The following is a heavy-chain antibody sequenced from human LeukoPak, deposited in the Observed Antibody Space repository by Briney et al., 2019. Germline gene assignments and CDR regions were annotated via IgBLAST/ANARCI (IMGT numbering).Heavy chain of an antibody. V-gene: IGHV4-30-4*08. J-gene: IGHJ4*02. CDR1: GCTISSGDYY. CDR3: AKTTVTTSGILFDY. D-gene: IGHD4-17*01. CDR2: IYYGGSI. Sequence: SHTLSLTCTVSGCTISSGDYYWSWIRQPPGKGLEWSGNIYYGGSIYYKPYLKSRVTISVDTSKNQFSVKLSSVAAADTAVYYCAKTTVTTSGILFDYWGQGTLVTVSS.